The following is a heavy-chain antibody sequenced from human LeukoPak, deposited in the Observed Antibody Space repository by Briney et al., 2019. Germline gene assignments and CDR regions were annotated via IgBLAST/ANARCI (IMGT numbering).Heavy chain of an antibody. Sequence: GGSLRLSCAASGFIFSNYGMHWVRQAPGKGLEWVAFIRYDESNKFYADSVKGRFTISRDNSKNILFLQMNSLRAEDTAVYYCAKDEVWYCSSTSCSSPGNWGQGTLVTVSS. CDR2: IRYDESNK. D-gene: IGHD2-2*01. V-gene: IGHV3-30*02. CDR3: AKDEVWYCSSTSCSSPGN. J-gene: IGHJ4*02. CDR1: GFIFSNYG.